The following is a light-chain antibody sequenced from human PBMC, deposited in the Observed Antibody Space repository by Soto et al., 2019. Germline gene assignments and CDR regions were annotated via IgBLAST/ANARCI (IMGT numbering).Light chain of an antibody. CDR3: QQYNSYSMYT. CDR1: RSISNC. J-gene: IGKJ2*01. Sequence: DLQMTQSPSTLSASVGDRVTITCRASRSISNCLAWYQQKPGKAPKLLIYKASTLESGVPSRFSGSGSGTEFTLTISSLQPDDIATYYCQQYNSYSMYTFGQGTKLEIK. CDR2: KAS. V-gene: IGKV1-5*03.